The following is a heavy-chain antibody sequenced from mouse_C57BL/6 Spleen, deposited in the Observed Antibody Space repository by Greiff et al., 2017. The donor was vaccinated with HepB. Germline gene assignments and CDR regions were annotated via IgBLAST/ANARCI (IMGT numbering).Heavy chain of an antibody. J-gene: IGHJ4*01. D-gene: IGHD1-1*01. CDR3: ARDYYGSSQYYYAMDY. CDR1: GYSITSGYY. V-gene: IGHV3-6*01. Sequence: VQLKESGPGLVKPSQSLSLTCSVTGYSITSGYYWNWIRQFPGNKLEWMGYISYDGSNNYNPSLKNRISITRDTSKNQFFLKLNSVTTEDTATYYCARDYYGSSQYYYAMDYWGQGTSVTVSS. CDR2: ISYDGSN.